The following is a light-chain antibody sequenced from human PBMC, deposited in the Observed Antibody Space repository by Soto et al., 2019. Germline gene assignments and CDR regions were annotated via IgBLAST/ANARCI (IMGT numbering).Light chain of an antibody. CDR1: DIGSKS. V-gene: IGLV3-21*04. CDR3: QVWDSSSDHVV. Sequence: SYELTQSPSVSVAPGKTARITCGESDIGSKSVHWYQQKPGQAPVLVIYYDRHRPSGIPERFSGSNSGNTATLTISRVEAGDEADYYCQVWDSSSDHVVFGGGTKLTVL. J-gene: IGLJ2*01. CDR2: YDR.